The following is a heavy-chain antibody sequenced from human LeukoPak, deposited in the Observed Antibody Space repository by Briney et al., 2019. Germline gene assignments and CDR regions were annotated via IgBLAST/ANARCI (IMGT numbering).Heavy chain of an antibody. V-gene: IGHV3-43D*03. CDR2: ISWDGGST. CDR1: GFTFDDYA. Sequence: GGSLRLSSAASGFTFDDYAMHWVRQAPGKGLEWVSLISWDGGSTYYADSVKGRFTISRDNSKNSLYLQMNSLRAEDTALYYCAKDKDYSGSYRFDYWGQGTLVTVSS. D-gene: IGHD1-26*01. CDR3: AKDKDYSGSYRFDY. J-gene: IGHJ4*02.